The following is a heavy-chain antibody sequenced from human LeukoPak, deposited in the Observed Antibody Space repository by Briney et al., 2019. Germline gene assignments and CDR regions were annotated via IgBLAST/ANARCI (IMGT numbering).Heavy chain of an antibody. J-gene: IGHJ6*02. D-gene: IGHD5-12*01. CDR2: ISAYNGNT. Sequence: ASVKVSRKASGYTFTSYGISWVRQAPGQGLEWMGRISAYNGNTNYAQKLQGRVTMTTDTSTSTAYMELRSLRSDDTAVYYCAGGYSGYDYGHYYGMDVWGQGTTVTVSS. CDR1: GYTFTSYG. CDR3: AGGYSGYDYGHYYGMDV. V-gene: IGHV1-18*01.